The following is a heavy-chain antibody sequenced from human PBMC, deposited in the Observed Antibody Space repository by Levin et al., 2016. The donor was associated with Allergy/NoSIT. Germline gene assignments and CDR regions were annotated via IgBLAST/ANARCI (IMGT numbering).Heavy chain of an antibody. J-gene: IGHJ4*02. CDR2: IYWDDDK. Sequence: WIRQPPGKALEWLALIYWDDDKRYSPSLKSRLTITKDTSKNQVVLTMTNMDPVDTATYYCAHLPPDYGDYYFDYWGQGTLVTVSS. D-gene: IGHD4-17*01. CDR3: AHLPPDYGDYYFDY. V-gene: IGHV2-5*02.